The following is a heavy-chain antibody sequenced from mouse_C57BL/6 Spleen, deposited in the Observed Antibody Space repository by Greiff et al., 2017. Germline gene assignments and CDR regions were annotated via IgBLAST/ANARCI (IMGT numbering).Heavy chain of an antibody. CDR3: ARQDYGSSSFDY. J-gene: IGHJ2*01. Sequence: EVKLQESGGGLVKPGGSLKLSCAASGFTFSDYGMHWVRQAPEKGLEWVAYISSGSSTIYYADTVKGRFTISRDNAKNTLFLQMTSLRSEDTAMYYCARQDYGSSSFDYWGQGTTLTVSS. CDR2: ISSGSSTI. CDR1: GFTFSDYG. D-gene: IGHD1-1*01. V-gene: IGHV5-17*01.